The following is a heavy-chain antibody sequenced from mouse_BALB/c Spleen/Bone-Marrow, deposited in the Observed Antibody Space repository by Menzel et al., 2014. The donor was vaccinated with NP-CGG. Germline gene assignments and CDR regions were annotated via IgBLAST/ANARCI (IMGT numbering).Heavy chain of an antibody. J-gene: IGHJ3*01. CDR1: GFSLTNYG. D-gene: IGHD1-1*01. CDR2: IWRGGTT. V-gene: IGHV2-5-1*01. CDR3: AKGHYGSSPFAY. Sequence: QVHVKQSGPSLVQPSQSLSITCTVSGFSLTNYGIYWVRQSPGKGLEWLGVIWRGGTTDYNAAFMSRLSITKDNSKSQVFFKMNSLRADDTAIYYCAKGHYGSSPFAYWGQGTLVTVSA.